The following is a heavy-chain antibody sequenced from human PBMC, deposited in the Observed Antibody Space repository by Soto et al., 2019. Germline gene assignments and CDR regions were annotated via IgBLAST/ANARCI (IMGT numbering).Heavy chain of an antibody. V-gene: IGHV3-30-3*01. J-gene: IGHJ6*02. CDR2: ISHDGSNK. Sequence: GGSLRLSYAASGFTFSSYAMHWVRQAPGKGLEWVAVISHDGSNKYYADSVKGRFTISRDNTKNTLYLQMNSLRAEDTAVYYCARPRGSGSYYKGYYGMDVWGQGTTVTVSS. CDR3: ARPRGSGSYYKGYYGMDV. CDR1: GFTFSSYA. D-gene: IGHD3-10*01.